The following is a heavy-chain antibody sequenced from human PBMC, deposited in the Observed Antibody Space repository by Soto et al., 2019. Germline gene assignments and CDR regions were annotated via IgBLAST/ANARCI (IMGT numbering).Heavy chain of an antibody. V-gene: IGHV4-39*07. J-gene: IGHJ4*02. Sequence: SETLFLTCTVSGGSVSSSSYYWGWVRQPPGKGLEWIGSIYYSGSTYYNPSLKSRVTISVDTSKNQFSLKLSSVTAADTAVYYCARMRVPGGYWGQGTLVTVSS. CDR2: IYYSGST. CDR1: GGSVSSSSYY. CDR3: ARMRVPGGY. D-gene: IGHD1-1*01.